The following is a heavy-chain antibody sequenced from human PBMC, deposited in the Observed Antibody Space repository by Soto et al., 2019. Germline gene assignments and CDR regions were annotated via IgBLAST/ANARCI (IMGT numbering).Heavy chain of an antibody. Sequence: QVHLMQSGAEVKKPGASVKVTCKGSGYGFTTYGITWVRQAPGKGLEWMEWISAHNGNTTYAQKLQGRVTVTRDTSTSTAYMELRSLRSDDTAVYYCARGRYGDYWGQGALVTVSS. CDR3: ARGRYGDY. CDR2: ISAHNGNT. V-gene: IGHV1-18*01. J-gene: IGHJ4*02. D-gene: IGHD1-1*01. CDR1: GYGFTTYG.